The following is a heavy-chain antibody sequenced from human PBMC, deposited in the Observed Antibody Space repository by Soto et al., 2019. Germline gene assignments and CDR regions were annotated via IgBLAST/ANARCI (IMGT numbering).Heavy chain of an antibody. J-gene: IGHJ3*02. CDR2: FDPEDGET. D-gene: IGHD6-19*01. Sequence: QVQLVQSGAEVKKPGASVKVSCKVSGYTLTELSMHWVRQAPGKGLEWMGGFDPEDGETIYAQKFQGRVTMTEDTSTDTAYMELSSLRSEDTAVYYCAGYGSGWQPGGVMAAGAFDIWGQGTMVTVSS. V-gene: IGHV1-24*01. CDR3: AGYGSGWQPGGVMAAGAFDI. CDR1: GYTLTELS.